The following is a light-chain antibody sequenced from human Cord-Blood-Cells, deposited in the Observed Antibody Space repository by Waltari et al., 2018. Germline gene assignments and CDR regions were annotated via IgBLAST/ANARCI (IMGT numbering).Light chain of an antibody. Sequence: EIVLTQSPGTLSLSPGERATLSCRASQSVSSSYLAWYQQKPGQAPRLLIHGESSRATGIPDRFSGSGSVTDFTLTISRLEPEDFAVYYCQQYGSSPPYTFGQGTKLEIK. CDR1: QSVSSSY. J-gene: IGKJ2*01. V-gene: IGKV3-20*01. CDR3: QQYGSSPPYT. CDR2: GES.